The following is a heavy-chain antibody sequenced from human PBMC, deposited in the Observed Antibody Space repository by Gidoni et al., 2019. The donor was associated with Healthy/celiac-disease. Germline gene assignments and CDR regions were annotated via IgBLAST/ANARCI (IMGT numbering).Heavy chain of an antibody. Sequence: QVQLVESGGGVVQPGRSLSLSWAASGFTFSSYGMRWVRQAPGKGLEWVAVIWYDGSSKYYADSVKGRFTISRDNSKNTLYLQMNSLRAEDTAVYYCARDPRFGSYYDSSGYYNDAFDIWGQGTMVTVSS. D-gene: IGHD3-22*01. CDR2: IWYDGSSK. CDR3: ARDPRFGSYYDSSGYYNDAFDI. J-gene: IGHJ3*02. V-gene: IGHV3-33*01. CDR1: GFTFSSYG.